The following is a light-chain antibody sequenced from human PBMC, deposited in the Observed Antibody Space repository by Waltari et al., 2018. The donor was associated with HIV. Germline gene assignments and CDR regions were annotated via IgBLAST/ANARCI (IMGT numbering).Light chain of an antibody. CDR2: WAS. V-gene: IGKV4-1*01. Sequence: DIVMTQSPDYLAVSLGERATINCKSNQSVLYSSNNKSYLTWYQQKPGQPPKLLIYWASTRESGVPDRFNGSGSGTDFTLTISSLQAEDVAVYYCQQYFSTPYTFGQGTKLEIK. CDR3: QQYFSTPYT. J-gene: IGKJ2*01. CDR1: QSVLYSSNNKSY.